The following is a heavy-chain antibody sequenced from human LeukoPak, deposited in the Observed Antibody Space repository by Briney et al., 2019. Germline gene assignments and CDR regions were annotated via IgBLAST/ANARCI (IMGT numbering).Heavy chain of an antibody. CDR3: ARDAVDTANAV. CDR1: GFTFTTYW. J-gene: IGHJ6*02. V-gene: IGHV3-74*01. Sequence: GGSLRLSCAASGFTFTTYWMHWVRQAPGKGLVWVSHINSDGSITSYADSVKGRFTISRDNAKNTPYLQMNSLRAEDTAVYYCARDAVDTANAVWGQGTTVTVSS. CDR2: INSDGSIT. D-gene: IGHD5-18*01.